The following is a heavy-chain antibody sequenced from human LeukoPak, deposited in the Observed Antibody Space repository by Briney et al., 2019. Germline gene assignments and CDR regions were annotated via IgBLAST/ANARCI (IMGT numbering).Heavy chain of an antibody. CDR3: ARAREGGSYLNFDY. Sequence: PSETLSLTCTVSGGSFSSSSYYWGWIRQPPGKGLEWIGSIYYSGSTNYNPSLKSRVTISVDTSKNQFSLKLSSVTAADTAVYYCARAREGGSYLNFDYWGQGTLVTVSS. D-gene: IGHD1-26*01. J-gene: IGHJ4*02. CDR1: GGSFSSSSYY. CDR2: IYYSGST. V-gene: IGHV4-39*07.